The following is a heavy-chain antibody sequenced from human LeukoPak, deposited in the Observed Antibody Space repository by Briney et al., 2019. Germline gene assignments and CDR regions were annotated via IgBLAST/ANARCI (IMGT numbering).Heavy chain of an antibody. D-gene: IGHD6-19*01. CDR1: GFTFSSYA. Sequence: PGGSLRLSCAASGFTFSSYAMSWVRQAPGKGREWVSAISGSGGSTYYAHSVKGRFTISRDNSNNTLYLQMNSLRAEDTAVYYCARGLTPEYRTEKVAGTFDYWGQGTLVTVSS. CDR3: ARGLTPEYRTEKVAGTFDY. CDR2: ISGSGGST. J-gene: IGHJ4*02. V-gene: IGHV3-23*01.